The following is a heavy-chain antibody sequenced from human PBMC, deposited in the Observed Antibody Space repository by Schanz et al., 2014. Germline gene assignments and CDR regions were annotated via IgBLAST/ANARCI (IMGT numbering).Heavy chain of an antibody. CDR2: IGYDGSEK. J-gene: IGHJ4*02. CDR1: GFTFSIYG. CDR3: ARGPIPIQGVPMDF. D-gene: IGHD3-10*01. V-gene: IGHV3-33*08. Sequence: VQLLESGGGLVQPGGSLRLSCAASGFTFSIYGMNWVRQAPGKGLEWVANIGYDGSEKYYVDSVKGRFTISRDNSKDTLYLQMSGLTPEDTAVYYCARGPIPIQGVPMDFWGQGTLVTVSS.